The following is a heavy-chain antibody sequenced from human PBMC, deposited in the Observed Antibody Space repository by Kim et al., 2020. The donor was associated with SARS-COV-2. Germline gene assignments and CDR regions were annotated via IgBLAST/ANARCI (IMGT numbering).Heavy chain of an antibody. D-gene: IGHD2-15*01. CDR2: YPGAPHP. V-gene: IGHV5-51*01. J-gene: IGHJ4*02. Sequence: YPGAPHPRYSPSFQGQVTISADKSISTAYLQWSSLKASDTAMYYCARIGDYWGQGTLVTVSS. CDR3: ARIGDY.